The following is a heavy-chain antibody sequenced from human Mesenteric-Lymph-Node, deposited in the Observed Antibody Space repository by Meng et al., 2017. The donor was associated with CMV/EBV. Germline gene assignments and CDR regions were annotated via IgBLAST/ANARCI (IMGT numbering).Heavy chain of an antibody. CDR2: IYWNDDK. CDR1: GFSLSNSGVG. CDR3: AHRDLGIAVAGSFDY. J-gene: IGHJ4*02. Sequence: SGFSLSNSGVGVGWIRQPTGKALEWLALIYWNDDKRYSPSLKSRLTITKDTSKNQVVLTMTNMDPVDTATYYCAHRDLGIAVAGSFDYWGQGTLVTVSS. D-gene: IGHD6-19*01. V-gene: IGHV2-5*01.